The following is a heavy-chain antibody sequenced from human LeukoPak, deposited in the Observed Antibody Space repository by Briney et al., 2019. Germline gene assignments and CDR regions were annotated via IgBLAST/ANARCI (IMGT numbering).Heavy chain of an antibody. Sequence: PGRSLRLSCAASGFTFSNAWMSWVRQAPGKGLEWVGRIKSKTDGGTTDYAAPVKGRFTISRDDSKNTLYLQMNSLRAEDTAVYYCARDIPDSSGYYGAFDIWGQGTMVTVSS. D-gene: IGHD3-22*01. V-gene: IGHV3-15*05. CDR2: IKSKTDGGTT. CDR1: GFTFSNAW. J-gene: IGHJ3*02. CDR3: ARDIPDSSGYYGAFDI.